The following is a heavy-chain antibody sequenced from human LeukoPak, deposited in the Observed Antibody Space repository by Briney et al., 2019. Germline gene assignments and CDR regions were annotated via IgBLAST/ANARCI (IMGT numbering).Heavy chain of an antibody. J-gene: IGHJ4*02. Sequence: GGSLRLSCAASGFTFSSYGMHWVRQAPGKGLEWVAVISYDGCNKYYADSVKGRFTISRDNSKNTLYLQMNSLRAEDTAVYYCAKGLLWFGEYFPFDYWGQGTLVTVSS. V-gene: IGHV3-30*18. D-gene: IGHD3-10*01. CDR3: AKGLLWFGEYFPFDY. CDR1: GFTFSSYG. CDR2: ISYDGCNK.